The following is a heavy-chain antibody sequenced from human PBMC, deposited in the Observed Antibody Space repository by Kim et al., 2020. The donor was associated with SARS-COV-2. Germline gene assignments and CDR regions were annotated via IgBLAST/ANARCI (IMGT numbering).Heavy chain of an antibody. Sequence: SVKVSCKASGGIFTNYPINWLRWAPGQGLEWRGRITPMVDVATYAQRFQGRVSITADKSTTTSYMELRSLTSDDTAVYYCARRCLGLSCPKGVSLDSWGQRTRVTVS. V-gene: IGHV1-69*02. CDR1: GGIFTNYP. CDR2: ITPMVDVA. D-gene: IGHD2-8*01. J-gene: IGHJ4*02. CDR3: ARRCLGLSCPKGVSLDS.